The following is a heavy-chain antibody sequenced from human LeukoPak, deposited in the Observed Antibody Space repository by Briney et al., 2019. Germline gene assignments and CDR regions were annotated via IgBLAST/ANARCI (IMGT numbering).Heavy chain of an antibody. V-gene: IGHV4-59*05. Sequence: PSETLSLTCTVFGASMDIYYWSWIRQPAGKGLEWIGSIYYSGSTYYNPSLKSRVTISVDTSKNQFSLKLSSVTAADTAVYYCARRGDIVVVPAATAFDIWGQGTMVTVSS. CDR2: IYYSGST. CDR3: ARRGDIVVVPAATAFDI. CDR1: GASMDIYY. J-gene: IGHJ3*02. D-gene: IGHD2-2*01.